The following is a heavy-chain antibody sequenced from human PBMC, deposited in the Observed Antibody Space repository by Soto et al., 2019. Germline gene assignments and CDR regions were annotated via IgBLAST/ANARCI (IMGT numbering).Heavy chain of an antibody. CDR2: INPDRGGT. V-gene: IGHV1-2*02. Sequence: QVQLVQSGAEVKKPGASVKVSCKASGYTFTGYYIHWVRQAPGQGLEWMGWINPDRGGTKYPQKFKGRVTMSRYTSFRTVYMSLTGLKSDDTAVYFCARDLANGGGSACFDYWGQGALVGVSS. CDR1: GYTFTGYY. D-gene: IGHD2-15*01. CDR3: ARDLANGGGSACFDY. J-gene: IGHJ4*02.